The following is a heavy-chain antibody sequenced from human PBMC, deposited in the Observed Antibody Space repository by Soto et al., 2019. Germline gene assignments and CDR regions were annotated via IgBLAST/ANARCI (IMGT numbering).Heavy chain of an antibody. D-gene: IGHD6-13*01. CDR1: GGSFSGYY. CDR2: INHSGST. V-gene: IGHV4-34*01. J-gene: IGHJ4*02. CDR3: ARVLSWSAAVGYY. Sequence: SETLSLTCAVYGGSFSGYYWSWIRQPPGKGLEWIGEINHSGSTNYNPSLKSRVTISVDTSKNQFSLKLSSVTAADTAVYYCARVLSWSAAVGYYWGQGTLVTVSS.